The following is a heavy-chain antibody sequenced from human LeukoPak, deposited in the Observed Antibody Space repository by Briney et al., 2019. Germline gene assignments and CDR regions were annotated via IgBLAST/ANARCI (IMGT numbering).Heavy chain of an antibody. CDR2: ISYDGSNK. Sequence: PGRSLRLSCAASGFTFSSYAMHWVRQAPGKGLEWVAVISYDGSNKYYADSVKGRFTISRDNAKNSLYLQMNSLRAEDTAVYYCARDDTAMVKKFDYWGQGTLVTVSS. CDR3: ARDDTAMVKKFDY. V-gene: IGHV3-30-3*01. CDR1: GFTFSSYA. J-gene: IGHJ4*02. D-gene: IGHD5-18*01.